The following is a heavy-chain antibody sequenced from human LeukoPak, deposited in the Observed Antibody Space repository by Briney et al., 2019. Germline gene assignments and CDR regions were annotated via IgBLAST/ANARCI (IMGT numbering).Heavy chain of an antibody. J-gene: IGHJ6*03. V-gene: IGHV1-69*04. Sequence: SVKVSCKASGGTFSSYAISWVRQAPGQGLEWMGRIIPILGIANYAQKFQGRVTITADESTSTAYMELSSLRSEDTAVYYCARCTTGTTFYYYYYYMDVWGKGTTVTVSS. CDR1: GGTFSSYA. CDR2: IIPILGIA. CDR3: ARCTTGTTFYYYYYYMDV. D-gene: IGHD1-1*01.